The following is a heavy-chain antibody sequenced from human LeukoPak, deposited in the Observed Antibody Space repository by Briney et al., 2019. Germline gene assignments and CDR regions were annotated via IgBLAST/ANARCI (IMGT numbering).Heavy chain of an antibody. CDR2: INAGNGNT. Sequence: ASVKVSCKASGYTFTSYAMHWVRPAPGQRLEWMGWINAGNGNTKYSQKFQGRVTITRDTSASTAYMELSSLRSEDTAVYYCARDRYYDFWSGYLGDYYYYGMDVWGQGTTVTVSS. J-gene: IGHJ6*02. V-gene: IGHV1-3*01. CDR1: GYTFTSYA. CDR3: ARDRYYDFWSGYLGDYYYYGMDV. D-gene: IGHD3-3*01.